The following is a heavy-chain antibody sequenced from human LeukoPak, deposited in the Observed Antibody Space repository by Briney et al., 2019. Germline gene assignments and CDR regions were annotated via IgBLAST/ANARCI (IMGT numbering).Heavy chain of an antibody. D-gene: IGHD3-16*01. CDR2: IHYSGST. Sequence: KASETLSLTCTVSGGSIGSFFWSWIRQPPGKALEWIGYIHYSGSTKYNPSLKSRVTISVDTSENQFSLTLNSVTAADTAVYYCARSRGGYGDYGSWFDPWGQGILVTVSS. V-gene: IGHV4-59*01. CDR3: ARSRGGYGDYGSWFDP. CDR1: GGSIGSFF. J-gene: IGHJ5*02.